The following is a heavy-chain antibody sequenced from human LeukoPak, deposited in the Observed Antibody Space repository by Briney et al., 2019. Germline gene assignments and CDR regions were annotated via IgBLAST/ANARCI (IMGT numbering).Heavy chain of an antibody. CDR3: TRPYGSGTSDVGDAFDI. V-gene: IGHV3-23*01. CDR1: GFTFSSNT. D-gene: IGHD3-10*01. CDR2: IRGGGSDT. Sequence: GGSLRLSCAASGFTFSSNTMTWVRQVSGKGLEWVSSIRGGGSDTHYAGTVRGRFTISRDDSKNTAYLQMNSLKTEDTAVYYCTRPYGSGTSDVGDAFDIWGQGTMVTVSS. J-gene: IGHJ3*02.